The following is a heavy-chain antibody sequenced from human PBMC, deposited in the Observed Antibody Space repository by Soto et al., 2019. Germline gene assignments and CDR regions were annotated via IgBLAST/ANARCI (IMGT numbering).Heavy chain of an antibody. CDR1: GGSISSGGYY. CDR2: IYYSGST. CDR3: ARGRITIFGVVIMEDY. J-gene: IGHJ4*02. Sequence: PSETLSLTCTVSGGSISSGGYYWSWIRQHPGKGLEWIGYIYYSGSTYYNPSLKSRVTISVDTSKNQFSLKLSSVTAADTAVYYCARGRITIFGVVIMEDYWGQGTLVTVSS. V-gene: IGHV4-31*03. D-gene: IGHD3-3*01.